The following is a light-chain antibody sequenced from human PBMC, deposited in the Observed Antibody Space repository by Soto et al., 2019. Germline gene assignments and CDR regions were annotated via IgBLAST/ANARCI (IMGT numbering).Light chain of an antibody. CDR2: KVT. CDR1: SSDVGGSAY. J-gene: IGLJ1*01. CDR3: TSSSTGSLHV. Sequence: QSALTQPASVSGSPGQSITICCTGTSSDVGGSAYVSWYQQFPGNVPRLLIYKVTNRPSGVSYRFSGSKSGNTASLTISGLQAEDEADYFFTSSSTGSLHVFGTGTKLTVL. V-gene: IGLV2-14*01.